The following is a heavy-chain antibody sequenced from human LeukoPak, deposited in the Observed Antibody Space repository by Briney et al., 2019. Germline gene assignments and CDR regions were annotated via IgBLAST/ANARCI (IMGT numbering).Heavy chain of an antibody. CDR3: AKDLLGGVIGHFDY. D-gene: IGHD3-16*02. CDR2: ISWNSGSI. V-gene: IGHV3-9*01. Sequence: RPGGSLRLSCAASGFTFDDYAMHWVRQAPGKGLEWVSGISWNSGSIGYADSVKGRYTISRDNAKNSLYLQMNSLRAEDTALYYCAKDLLGGVIGHFDYWGQGTLVTVSS. CDR1: GFTFDDYA. J-gene: IGHJ4*02.